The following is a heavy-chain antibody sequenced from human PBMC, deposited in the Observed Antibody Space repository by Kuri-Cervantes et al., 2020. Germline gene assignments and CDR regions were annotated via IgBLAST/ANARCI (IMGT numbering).Heavy chain of an antibody. CDR2: IYHSGRT. V-gene: IGHV4-4*02. D-gene: IGHD3-9*01. CDR1: GGSISNSNW. J-gene: IGHJ4*02. CDR3: ARGLIHAAGYGYFDY. Sequence: SETLSLTCAVSGGSISNSNWWSWVRQPPGKGLEWIGEIYHSGRTNYNPSLKSRVTISVDTSKNQFSLRLSSVTAADTAVYYCARGLIHAAGYGYFDYWGQGSLVTVSS.